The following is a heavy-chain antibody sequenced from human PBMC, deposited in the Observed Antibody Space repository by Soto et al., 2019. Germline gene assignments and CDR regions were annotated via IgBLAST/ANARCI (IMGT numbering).Heavy chain of an antibody. D-gene: IGHD3-22*01. J-gene: IGHJ4*02. CDR3: ARDLYTYYYDSSGYPGD. V-gene: IGHV1-69*01. CDR1: GGTFSSYA. Sequence: QVQLVQSGAEVKKPGSSVKVSCKASGGTFSSYAISWVRQAPGQGLEWMGGIIPIFGTANYAQKFQGRVTITADESTSTAYKELSSLRSEDTAVYYCARDLYTYYYDSSGYPGDWGQGTLVTVSS. CDR2: IIPIFGTA.